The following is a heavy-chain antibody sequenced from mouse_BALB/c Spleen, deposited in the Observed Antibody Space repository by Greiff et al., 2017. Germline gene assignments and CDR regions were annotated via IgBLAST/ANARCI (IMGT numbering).Heavy chain of an antibody. CDR3: ARADNDYNFAY. D-gene: IGHD2-4*01. Sequence: VQLKESGAELVKPGASVKLSCTASGFNIKDTYMHWVKQRPEQGLEWIGRIDPANGNTKYDPKFQGKATITADTSSNTAYLQLSSLTSEDTAVYYCARADNDYNFAYWGQGTLVTVSA. V-gene: IGHV14-3*02. CDR2: IDPANGNT. CDR1: GFNIKDTY. J-gene: IGHJ3*01.